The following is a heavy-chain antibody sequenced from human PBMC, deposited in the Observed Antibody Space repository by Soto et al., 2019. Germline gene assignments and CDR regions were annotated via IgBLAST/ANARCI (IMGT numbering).Heavy chain of an antibody. V-gene: IGHV3-15*01. Sequence: PGGSLRLSCAASGFTFSNAWMSWVRQAPGKGLEWVGRIKSKTDGGTTDYAAPVKGRFTISRDDSKNTLYLQMNSLKTEDTAVYYCTTDFIGYQFLFDYWGQGTLVTVSS. CDR2: IKSKTDGGTT. J-gene: IGHJ4*02. CDR3: TTDFIGYQFLFDY. D-gene: IGHD3-22*01. CDR1: GFTFSNAW.